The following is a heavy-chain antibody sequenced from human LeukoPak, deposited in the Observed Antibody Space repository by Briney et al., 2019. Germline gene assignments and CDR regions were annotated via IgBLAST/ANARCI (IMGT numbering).Heavy chain of an antibody. CDR2: IYYSGSI. CDR3: ARVSGPVNDYFDY. D-gene: IGHD1-1*01. J-gene: IGHJ4*02. Sequence: SETLSLTCTVSGGSISSYYWSWIRQPPGKGLEWIGYIYYSGSINYNPSLKSRVTISVDTSKNQFSLKLSSVTAADTAVYYCARVSGPVNDYFDYWGQGTLVTVSS. V-gene: IGHV4-59*01. CDR1: GGSISSYY.